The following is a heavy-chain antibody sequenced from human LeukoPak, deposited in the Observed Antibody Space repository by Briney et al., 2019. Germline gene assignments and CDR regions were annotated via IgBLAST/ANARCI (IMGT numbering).Heavy chain of an antibody. V-gene: IGHV3-23*01. CDR2: ISGSGGST. CDR3: ARARSYDYPGITDY. J-gene: IGHJ4*02. CDR1: GFTFSSYA. Sequence: PGGSLRLSCAASGFTFSSYAMSWVRQAPGKGLEWVSAISGSGGSTYYADSVKVRFTISRDNSKNTLYLQMNSLRAEDTAVYYCARARSYDYPGITDYWGQGTLVTVSS. D-gene: IGHD5-12*01.